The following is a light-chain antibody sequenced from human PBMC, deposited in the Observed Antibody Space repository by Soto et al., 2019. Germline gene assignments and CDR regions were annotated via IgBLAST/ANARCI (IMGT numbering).Light chain of an antibody. J-gene: IGKJ1*01. CDR2: KAS. V-gene: IGKV1-5*03. CDR3: QRYHSYSAA. Sequence: DVQRTRCPSTLSGTVGDRVTITCRASQTISSWLAWYQQKPGKAPKLLIYKASTLKSGVPSRFSGSGSGTEFTLTISSLQPDDCATYYCQRYHSYSAAFGHGSKVDIK. CDR1: QTISSW.